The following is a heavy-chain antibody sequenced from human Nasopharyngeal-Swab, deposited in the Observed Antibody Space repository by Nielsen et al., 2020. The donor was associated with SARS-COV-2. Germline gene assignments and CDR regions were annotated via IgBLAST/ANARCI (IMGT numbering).Heavy chain of an antibody. Sequence: GESLKISCEASGLTFSSYGMHWVRQAPGKGLEWVAVIWYDGSNKYYADSVKGRFTISRDNSKNTLYLQMNSLRAEDTAVYYCARSMVRGVKGPFDPWGQGTLVTVSS. J-gene: IGHJ5*02. CDR1: GLTFSSYG. CDR3: ARSMVRGVKGPFDP. V-gene: IGHV3-33*01. D-gene: IGHD3-10*01. CDR2: IWYDGSNK.